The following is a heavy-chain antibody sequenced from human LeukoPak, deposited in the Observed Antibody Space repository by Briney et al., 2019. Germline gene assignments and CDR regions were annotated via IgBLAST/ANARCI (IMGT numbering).Heavy chain of an antibody. Sequence: SQTLSLTCTVSGGSISSGGYYWSWIRQHPGKGLEWIGYIYYCGSTYYNPSLKNRVTISVDTSKNQFSLKLSSVTAADTAVYYCASQTMYGDYVDYWGQGTLVTVSS. J-gene: IGHJ4*02. CDR1: GGSISSGGYY. D-gene: IGHD4-17*01. CDR3: ASQTMYGDYVDY. CDR2: IYYCGST. V-gene: IGHV4-31*03.